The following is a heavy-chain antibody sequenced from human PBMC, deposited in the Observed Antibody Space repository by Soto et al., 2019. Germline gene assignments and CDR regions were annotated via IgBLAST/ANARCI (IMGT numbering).Heavy chain of an antibody. CDR1: DSSMSPYY. CDR3: AREKDLILGGYAFGY. J-gene: IGHJ3*01. CDR2: LLYRGTA. Sequence: QVQLQESGPRLVKPSETLSLTCSVSDSSMSPYYWTWFRQAPGKGLEWIGHLLYRGTATYNPALKGRVTISLDTSKKQVSLKLSSVIAADTAVYYCAREKDLILGGYAFGYWGPGTLVTASS. D-gene: IGHD1-26*01. V-gene: IGHV4-59*01.